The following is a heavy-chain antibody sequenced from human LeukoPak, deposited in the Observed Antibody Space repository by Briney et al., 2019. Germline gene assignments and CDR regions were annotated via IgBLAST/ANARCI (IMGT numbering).Heavy chain of an antibody. J-gene: IGHJ4*02. Sequence: GGSLRLSCAASGFTFSSYDMNWVRQAPGKGLEWISYIHSRSRTMYYADSVKGRFTISRDNAKNSLYLQMNSLRVEDTAVYYCAKFQGLLALNDYWGQGTLVTVSS. CDR3: AKFQGLLALNDY. V-gene: IGHV3-48*01. D-gene: IGHD2-8*02. CDR2: IHSRSRTM. CDR1: GFTFSSYD.